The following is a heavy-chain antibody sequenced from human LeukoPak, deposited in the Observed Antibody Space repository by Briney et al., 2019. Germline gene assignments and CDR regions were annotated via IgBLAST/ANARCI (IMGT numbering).Heavy chain of an antibody. CDR2: INHSGSI. V-gene: IGHV4-34*01. Sequence: SETLSLTCAVYGGSFSGYYCSWIRQPPAKGLEGIGEINHSGSIKRNPSLKSRVTISVDTSKNQFSLKLSSVTAADTAVYYCARRVGRYFGERAYYYNYMDVWDKGTTVTISS. CDR1: GGSFSGYY. J-gene: IGHJ6*03. D-gene: IGHD3-10*01. CDR3: ARRVGRYFGERAYYYNYMDV.